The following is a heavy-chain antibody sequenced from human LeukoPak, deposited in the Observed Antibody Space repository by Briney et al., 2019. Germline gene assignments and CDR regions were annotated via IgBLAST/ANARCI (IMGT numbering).Heavy chain of an antibody. CDR2: ITTYNGDT. CDR3: ARGRYSGSYTLFDY. V-gene: IGHV1-18*01. CDR1: GYTFTSYD. D-gene: IGHD1-26*01. Sequence: ASVKVSCKASGYTFTSYDINWVRQATGQGLEWMGYITTYNGDTNYAQKFQGRVTMTTDTSTSTAYLELRSLKSDDTAMYYCARGRYSGSYTLFDYWGQGILATVSS. J-gene: IGHJ4*02.